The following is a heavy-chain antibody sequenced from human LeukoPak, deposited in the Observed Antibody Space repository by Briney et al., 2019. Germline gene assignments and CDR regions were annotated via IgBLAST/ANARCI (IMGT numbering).Heavy chain of an antibody. CDR3: ARDRVVVVPAAHYYYYGMDV. CDR1: GGSISSHY. D-gene: IGHD2-2*01. J-gene: IGHJ6*02. V-gene: IGHV4-59*11. CDR2: IYYSGST. Sequence: SETLSLTCTVSGGSISSHYWSWIRQPPGKGLEWIGYIYYSGSTNYNPSLKSRVTISVDTSKNQFSLKLSSVTAADTAVYYCARDRVVVVPAAHYYYYGMDVWGQGTTVTVSS.